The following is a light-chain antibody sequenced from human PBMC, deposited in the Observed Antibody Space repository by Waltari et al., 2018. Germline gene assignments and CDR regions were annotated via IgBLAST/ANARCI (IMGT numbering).Light chain of an antibody. J-gene: IGKJ4*01. V-gene: IGKV3-11*01. CDR3: QQRANWPPLT. Sequence: EVVLTQPPATLSLSPGERATLSCRASQSVYNFLAWYQQKPGQAPRLLIYEASQRATGIPARFSGSGSGTDFTLTISNLEPEDVAIYYCQQRANWPPLTFGGGTKVEIK. CDR1: QSVYNF. CDR2: EAS.